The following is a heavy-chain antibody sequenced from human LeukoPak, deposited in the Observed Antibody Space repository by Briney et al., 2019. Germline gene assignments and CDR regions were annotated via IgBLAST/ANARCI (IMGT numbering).Heavy chain of an antibody. CDR1: GFTFSSYA. CDR2: ISYDGSNK. CDR3: ARDRLRLGELFRLFDY. V-gene: IGHV3-30-3*01. Sequence: GGSLRLSCAASGFTFSSYAMHWVRQAPGKGLEWVAVISYDGSNKYYADSVKGRFTISRDNSKNTLYLQMNSLRAEDTAVYYCARDRLRLGELFRLFDYWGQGTLVTVSS. D-gene: IGHD3-16*01. J-gene: IGHJ4*02.